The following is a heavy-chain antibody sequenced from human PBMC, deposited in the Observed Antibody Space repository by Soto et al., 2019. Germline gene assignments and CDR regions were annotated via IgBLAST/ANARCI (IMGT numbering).Heavy chain of an antibody. D-gene: IGHD1-1*01. CDR3: ASVGVQYYYSYGMDV. Sequence: GGSLRVSCAASGFTFSSYSMNWVRQAPGKGLEWVSYISSSSSTIYYADSVKGRFTISRDNAKNSLYLQMNSLRDEDTAVYYCASVGVQYYYSYGMDVPCQGTTVSVSS. CDR2: ISSSSSTI. CDR1: GFTFSSYS. J-gene: IGHJ6*02. V-gene: IGHV3-48*02.